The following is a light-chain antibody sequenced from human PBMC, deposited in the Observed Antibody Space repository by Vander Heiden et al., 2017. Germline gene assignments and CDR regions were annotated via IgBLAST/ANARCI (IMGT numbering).Light chain of an antibody. V-gene: IGLV3-19*01. CDR1: SRRYFY. CDR2: GKD. CDR3: NSGDNSGDHLRVV. J-gene: IGLJ2*01. Sequence: SSELTQDPAVSVALGQTVRITCQGDSRRYFYAGWFQQKPGQAPILVVYGKDTRPSGIPDRFSGSSSGNTASLTITWAQAEDEADYYCNSGDNSGDHLRVVFGGGTKLTVL.